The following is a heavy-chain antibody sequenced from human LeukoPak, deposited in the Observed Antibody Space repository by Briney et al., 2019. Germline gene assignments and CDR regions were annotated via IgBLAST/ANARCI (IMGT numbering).Heavy chain of an antibody. J-gene: IGHJ4*02. V-gene: IGHV4-39*01. Sequence: PSETLSLTCTVSGGSISSSSYYWGWIRQPPGKGLEWIGSIYYSGSTYYNPSLKSRVTISVDTSKNQFSLKLSSVTVADTAVYYCAALDSSGYYSDYWGQGTLVTVSS. CDR2: IYYSGST. D-gene: IGHD3-22*01. CDR3: AALDSSGYYSDY. CDR1: GGSISSSSYY.